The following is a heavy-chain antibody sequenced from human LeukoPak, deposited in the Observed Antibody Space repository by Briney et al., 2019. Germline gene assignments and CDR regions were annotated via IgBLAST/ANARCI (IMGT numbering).Heavy chain of an antibody. J-gene: IGHJ6*03. V-gene: IGHV1-2*02. CDR1: GYTFTGYY. CDR2: INPNSGGT. CDR3: ARDPGSSYSSSWYDYYYMDV. D-gene: IGHD6-13*01. Sequence: ASVKVSCKASGYTFTGYYMHWVRQAPGQGLEWMGWINPNSGGTNYAQKFQGRVTMTRDTSISTAYMELSRLRSDDTAVYYCARDPGSSYSSSWYDYYYMDVWGKGTTVTISS.